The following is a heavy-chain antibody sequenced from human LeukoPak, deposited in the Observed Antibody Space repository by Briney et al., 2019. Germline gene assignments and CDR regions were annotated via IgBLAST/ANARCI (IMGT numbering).Heavy chain of an antibody. CDR3: AIPADYDYVWGSYRPFDH. D-gene: IGHD3-16*02. Sequence: SVKVSCKASGGTFSSYAISWVRQAPGQGLEWMGGIIPIFGTANYAQKFQGRVTITADESTSTAYMELSSLRSEDTAVYYCAIPADYDYVWGSYRPFDHWGQGTLVTVSS. CDR1: GGTFSSYA. V-gene: IGHV1-69*13. J-gene: IGHJ4*02. CDR2: IIPIFGTA.